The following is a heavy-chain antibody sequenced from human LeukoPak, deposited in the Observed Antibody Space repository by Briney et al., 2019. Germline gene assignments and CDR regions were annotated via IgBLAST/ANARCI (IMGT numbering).Heavy chain of an antibody. CDR2: IYYSGST. CDR3: ARVGHHMDSSGYYYGGVKYDAFDV. V-gene: IGHV4-61*05. Sequence: PSETLSLTCTVSGGSISSSSYYWGWIRQPPGKGLEWIGYIYYSGSTNYNPSLKSRVTISVDTSKNQFSLKLSSVAAADTAVYYCARVGHHMDSSGYYYGGVKYDAFDVWGQGTMVTVSS. J-gene: IGHJ3*01. D-gene: IGHD3-22*01. CDR1: GGSISSSSYY.